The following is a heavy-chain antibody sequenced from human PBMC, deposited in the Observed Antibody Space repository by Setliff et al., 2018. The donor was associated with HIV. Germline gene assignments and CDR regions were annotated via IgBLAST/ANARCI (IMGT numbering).Heavy chain of an antibody. D-gene: IGHD6-19*01. J-gene: IGHJ6*02. CDR2: ISPNFGHT. CDR1: GYTFTTYG. CDR3: ARLGSGWSDSYYYAMDI. V-gene: IGHV1-18*01. Sequence: ASVKVSCTASGYTFTTYGISWVRQAPGHGLEWMGWISPNFGHTKYAQKFLDRVTMTVDAATSRAYMELKSLRSDDTAVYFCARLGSGWSDSYYYAMDIWGQGTTVTVSS.